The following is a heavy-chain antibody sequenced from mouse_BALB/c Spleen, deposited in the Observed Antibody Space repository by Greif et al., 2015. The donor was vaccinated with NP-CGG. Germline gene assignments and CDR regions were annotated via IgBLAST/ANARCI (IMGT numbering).Heavy chain of an antibody. CDR2: ISYSGST. V-gene: IGHV3-8*02. Sequence: EVKLVESGPSLVKPSQTLSLPCSVTGDSITSGYWNWIRKFPGNKLEYMGYISYSGSTYYNPSLKSRISITRDTSKNQYYLQLNSVTTEDTATYYCARSPYGNYAMDYWGQGTSVTVSS. J-gene: IGHJ4*01. CDR1: GDSITSGY. D-gene: IGHD2-1*01. CDR3: ARSPYGNYAMDY.